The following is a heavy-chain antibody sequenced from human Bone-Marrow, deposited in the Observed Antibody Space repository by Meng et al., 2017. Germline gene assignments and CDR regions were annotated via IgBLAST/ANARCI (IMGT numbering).Heavy chain of an antibody. J-gene: IGHJ4*02. CDR3: ARALVDDTSGYYLNY. CDR2: IYNSGST. CDR1: GFSINSAYY. V-gene: IGHV4-59*01. Sequence: GSPRLSCVVSGFSINSAYYWSWIRQPPGKGLEWIGFIYNSGSTNYNSSLRSRVTISVDTSKNQFSLNLTSVTAADTAVYFCARALVDDTSGYYLNYWGQGILVTVSS. D-gene: IGHD3-22*01.